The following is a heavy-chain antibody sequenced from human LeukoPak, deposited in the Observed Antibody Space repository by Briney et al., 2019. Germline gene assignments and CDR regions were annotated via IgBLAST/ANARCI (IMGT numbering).Heavy chain of an antibody. CDR2: IKSKIDGGTT. D-gene: IGHD1-26*01. Sequence: GGSLRLSCAASDFTFTNAWMNWVRQAPGKGLEWVGRIKSKIDGGTTEYAAPVKGRFTISRDDSKNTLYLQMNSLKTEDTAVYYCATFKLGWELHWGQGTLVTVSS. V-gene: IGHV3-15*07. J-gene: IGHJ4*02. CDR3: ATFKLGWELH. CDR1: DFTFTNAW.